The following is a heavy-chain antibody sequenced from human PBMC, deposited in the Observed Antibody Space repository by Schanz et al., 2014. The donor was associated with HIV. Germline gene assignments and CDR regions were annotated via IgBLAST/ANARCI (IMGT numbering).Heavy chain of an antibody. CDR2: INPNSGGA. J-gene: IGHJ4*02. CDR3: ARNRYSLLPFDY. Sequence: VQLVQSGAEVKKPGSSVKVSCKASGGTFSTYDFSWVRQAPGQGLEWMGGINPNSGGADSAQKFQGRVTMTRDTSISAASVELGRLRFDDTAVYFCARNRYSLLPFDYWGQGTLVTVSS. V-gene: IGHV1-2*02. CDR1: GGTFSTYD. D-gene: IGHD2-15*01.